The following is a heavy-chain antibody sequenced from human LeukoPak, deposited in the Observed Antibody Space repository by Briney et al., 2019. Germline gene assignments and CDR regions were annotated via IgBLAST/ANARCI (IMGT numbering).Heavy chain of an antibody. Sequence: ASVKVSCKASGGTFSSYAISWVRQAPGQGLEWMGWINPNSGGTNYAQKFQGRVTMTRDTSISTAYMELSRLRSDDTAVYYCARDPRYYDSSGYYWNYYYYMDVWGKGTTVTVSS. CDR2: INPNSGGT. J-gene: IGHJ6*03. D-gene: IGHD3-22*01. CDR1: GGTFSSYA. V-gene: IGHV1-2*02. CDR3: ARDPRYYDSSGYYWNYYYYMDV.